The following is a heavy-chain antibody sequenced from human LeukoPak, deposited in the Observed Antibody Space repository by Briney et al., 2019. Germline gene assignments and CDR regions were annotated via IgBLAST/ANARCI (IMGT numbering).Heavy chain of an antibody. V-gene: IGHV4-61*05. J-gene: IGHJ4*02. CDR2: IYYSGST. CDR3: ARARSTDYGDYGIDY. CDR1: SGSISTSNYY. D-gene: IGHD4-17*01. Sequence: SETLSLTCTVSSGSISTSNYYWGWVRQPPGKALEWIGYIYYSGSTNYNPSLKSRVAISVDTSKNQFSLKLSSVTAADTAVYYCARARSTDYGDYGIDYWGQGTLVTVSS.